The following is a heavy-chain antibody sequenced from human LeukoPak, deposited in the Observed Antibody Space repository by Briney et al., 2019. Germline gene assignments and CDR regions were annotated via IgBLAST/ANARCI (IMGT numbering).Heavy chain of an antibody. CDR1: GFTFSNAW. Sequence: GGSLRLSCAASGFTFSNAWMSWVRQAPGKGLEWVGRIKSKTDGGTTDYAAPVKGRFTISRDDSKNTLYLQMNSLKTEDTAVYYCTTDLSPTYYYGSGSYENDYWGQGTLVTVSS. D-gene: IGHD3-10*01. CDR2: IKSKTDGGTT. V-gene: IGHV3-15*01. J-gene: IGHJ4*02. CDR3: TTDLSPTYYYGSGSYENDY.